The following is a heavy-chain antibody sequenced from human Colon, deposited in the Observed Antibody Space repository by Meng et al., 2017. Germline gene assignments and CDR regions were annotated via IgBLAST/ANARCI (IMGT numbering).Heavy chain of an antibody. CDR1: GGTFSGFA. V-gene: IGHV1-69*01. CDR3: ARRPPDYGDYNWFDP. D-gene: IGHD4-17*01. Sequence: QVHLVQAGAAVKKPGSSVKVSCKASGGTFSGFAMAWLRQAPGQGLEWMGGIIPAFGTTTYARQFEGRLTITADEATSTAYMELSSLTSDDTAVYYCARRPPDYGDYNWFDPWGQGTLVTVSS. J-gene: IGHJ5*02. CDR2: IIPAFGTT.